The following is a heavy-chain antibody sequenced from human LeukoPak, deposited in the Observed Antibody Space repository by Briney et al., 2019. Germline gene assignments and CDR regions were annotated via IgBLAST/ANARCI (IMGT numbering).Heavy chain of an antibody. CDR1: GYTFTGYY. Sequence: ASVKASCKASGYTFTGYYMHWVRQAPAHGLEGMGWINPNSGITNYAQKFQGRVTMTRETSYSPAYMEPSRLRSHDTAWDYRSKGSDLNWFDPWGQGTLVTVSS. V-gene: IGHV1-2*02. CDR2: INPNSGIT. J-gene: IGHJ5*02. CDR3: SKGSDLNWFDP. D-gene: IGHD3-3*01.